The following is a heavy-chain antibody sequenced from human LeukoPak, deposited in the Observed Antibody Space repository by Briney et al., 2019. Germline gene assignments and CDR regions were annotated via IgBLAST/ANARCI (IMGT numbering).Heavy chain of an antibody. J-gene: IGHJ4*02. CDR3: VRGFRSDY. V-gene: IGHV3-7*04. Sequence: GGSLRLSCAASGFTFSTSYMTWVRQAPGKGLEWVANIKEDGSAKYYVDSVKGRFTISRDNAKNSLYLKMNSLRADDTAVYYCVRGFRSDYWGQGTLVSVSS. CDR1: GFTFSTSY. D-gene: IGHD2/OR15-2a*01. CDR2: IKEDGSAK.